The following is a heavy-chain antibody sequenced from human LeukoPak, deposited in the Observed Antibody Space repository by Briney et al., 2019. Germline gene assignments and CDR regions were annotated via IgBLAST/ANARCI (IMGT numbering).Heavy chain of an antibody. J-gene: IGHJ4*02. CDR3: ARDLDRIVPTTADY. Sequence: ASVRVSRKASGYSLSTYIATWGRPAPGQGLEWMRWLSTNNGNADYEQTFRGRVTMSTDTSTNTAYMQVRSLRADDTAVYYCARDLDRIVPTTADYWGQGTLVTVSS. D-gene: IGHD5-12*01. CDR1: GYSLSTYI. CDR2: LSTNNGNA. V-gene: IGHV1-18*01.